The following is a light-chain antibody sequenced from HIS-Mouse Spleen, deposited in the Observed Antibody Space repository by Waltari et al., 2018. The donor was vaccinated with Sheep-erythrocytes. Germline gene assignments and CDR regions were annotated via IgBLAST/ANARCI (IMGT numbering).Light chain of an antibody. CDR1: QSLLHSNGYNY. Sequence: DIVMTQSPLSLPVTPGEPASISCRSSQSLLHSNGYNYLDWYLQKPGQSPQLLIYLGSNRASGVPDRFSGSASGTDFTLKISRVEAEDVGVYYCMQALQTPIFTFGPGTKVDIK. CDR3: MQALQTPIFT. J-gene: IGKJ3*01. V-gene: IGKV2-28*01. CDR2: LGS.